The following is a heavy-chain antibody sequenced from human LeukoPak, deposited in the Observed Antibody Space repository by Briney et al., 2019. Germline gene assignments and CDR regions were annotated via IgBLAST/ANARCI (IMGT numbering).Heavy chain of an antibody. J-gene: IGHJ4*02. CDR1: GGSISSYY. D-gene: IGHD5-24*01. Sequence: SETLSLTCTVSGGSISSYYWSWIRQPPGKGLEWIGYIYYSGSTNYNPSLKSRVTISVDTSKNQFSLKLSSVTAADTAVYYCARVISRDGYNYALDCWGQGTLVTVSS. CDR3: ARVISRDGYNYALDC. CDR2: IYYSGST. V-gene: IGHV4-59*01.